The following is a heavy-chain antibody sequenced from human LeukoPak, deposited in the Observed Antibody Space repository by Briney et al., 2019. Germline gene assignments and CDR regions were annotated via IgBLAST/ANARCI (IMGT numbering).Heavy chain of an antibody. CDR2: IYYSGST. CDR1: GGSISSHY. D-gene: IGHD3-10*01. Sequence: SVILSLTCTVSGGSISSHYWSWIRQPPGKGLEWIGYIYYSGSTNYNPSLKSRVTISVDTSKNQFSLKLSSVTAADTAVYYCAKELYYQGSGVLFDPWGQGTQVTVSS. V-gene: IGHV4-59*11. J-gene: IGHJ5*02. CDR3: AKELYYQGSGVLFDP.